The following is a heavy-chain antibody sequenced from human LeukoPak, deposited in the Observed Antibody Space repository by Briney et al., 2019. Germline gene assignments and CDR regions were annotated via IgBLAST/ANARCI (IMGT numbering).Heavy chain of an antibody. D-gene: IGHD1-26*01. CDR1: GFTFSNFG. CDR2: IWYHGSNK. Sequence: GGSLRLSCAAPGFTFSNFGMHWIRQAPGKGLAWVAVIWYHGSNKYYRYSVKGLFTISRDSSKTTLYLQLDSLLAHTTSHYYSTKDHKHGTYFPHTSWGQGTLVTVSS. CDR3: TKDHKHGTYFPHTS. V-gene: IGHV3-33*06. J-gene: IGHJ5*02.